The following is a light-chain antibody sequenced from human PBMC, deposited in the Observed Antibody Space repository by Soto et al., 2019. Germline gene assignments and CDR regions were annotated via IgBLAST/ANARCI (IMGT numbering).Light chain of an antibody. J-gene: IGKJ2*01. V-gene: IGKV3-20*01. Sequence: ETVLTQSPGTLSSSPGERATLSCRASQSVSSNHLAWYQQKSGQAPRLLIYGASSRATGIPDRFSGSGSGTDFTLTITRLEPEDFAVYYCQQYATSHMYTFGQGTKVDNK. CDR1: QSVSSNH. CDR2: GAS. CDR3: QQYATSHMYT.